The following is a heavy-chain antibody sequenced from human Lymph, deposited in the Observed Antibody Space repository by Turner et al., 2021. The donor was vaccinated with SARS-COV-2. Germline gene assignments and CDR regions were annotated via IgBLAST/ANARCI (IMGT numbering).Heavy chain of an antibody. CDR2: IITSFGTT. CDR1: GGPFSSYA. V-gene: IGHV1-69*01. J-gene: IGHJ4*02. Sequence: QLQRVQSGAELKKPGSSVKGSCKASGGPFSSYAISWVRQAPGQGREGWGGIITSFGTTNYEKKLQGRGKITEDESTRTGYRELSSLRSEETAGYYWASFGGDYVFDYWGQGTLVTGSS. CDR3: ASFGGDYVFDY. D-gene: IGHD3-10*01.